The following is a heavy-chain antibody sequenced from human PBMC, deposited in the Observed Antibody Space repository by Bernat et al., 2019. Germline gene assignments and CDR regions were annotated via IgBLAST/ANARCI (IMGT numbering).Heavy chain of an antibody. CDR1: GGSISSYY. CDR3: ARGIAEYYYYYMDV. CDR2: IYYSGST. J-gene: IGHJ6*03. Sequence: QVQLQELGPGLVKPSETLSLTCTVSGGSISSYYWSWIRQPPGKGLEWIGYIYYSGSTNYNPSLKSRVTISVDTSKNQFSLKLSSVTAADTAVYYCARGIAEYYYYYMDVWGKGTTVTVSS. D-gene: IGHD6-13*01. V-gene: IGHV4-59*08.